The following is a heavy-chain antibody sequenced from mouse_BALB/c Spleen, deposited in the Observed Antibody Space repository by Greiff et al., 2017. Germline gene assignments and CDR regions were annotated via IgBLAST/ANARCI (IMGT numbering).Heavy chain of an antibody. Sequence: EVKVEESGGGLVQPGGSMKLSRVASGFTFSSYWMSWVRQSPEKGLEWVAEIRLKSDNYATHYAESVKGKFTISRDDSKSRLYLQMNSLRAEDTGIYYCLLRYDAMDYWGQGTSVTVSS. CDR1: GFTFSSYW. D-gene: IGHD1-1*01. J-gene: IGHJ4*01. CDR2: IRLKSDNYAT. CDR3: LLRYDAMDY. V-gene: IGHV6-3*01.